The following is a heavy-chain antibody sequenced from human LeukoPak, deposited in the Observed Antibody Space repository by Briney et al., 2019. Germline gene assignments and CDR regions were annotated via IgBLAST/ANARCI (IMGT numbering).Heavy chain of an antibody. Sequence: SETLSLTCTVSGYAISSGYYWGWIRQTPGTGLEWIAKIYHDGTTHYNPSLQSRTTMSVDTSKNDFSLRLSSVTAADTAVYYCARARRGGYYPFDYWGQGTLVTVSS. CDR2: IYHDGTT. CDR3: ARARRGGYYPFDY. CDR1: GYAISSGYY. D-gene: IGHD3-22*01. J-gene: IGHJ4*02. V-gene: IGHV4-38-2*02.